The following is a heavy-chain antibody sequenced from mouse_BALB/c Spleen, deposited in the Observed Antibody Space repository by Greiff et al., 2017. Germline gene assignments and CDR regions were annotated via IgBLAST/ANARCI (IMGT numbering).Heavy chain of an antibody. J-gene: IGHJ2*01. D-gene: IGHD1-1*01. CDR2: ISYSGST. CDR3: AREGYYGSRRYFDY. Sequence: VQLKQSGPGLVKPSQSLSLTCTVTGYSITSDYAWNWIRQFPGNKLEWMGYISYSGSTSYNPSLKSRISITRDTSKNQFFLQLNSVTTEDTATYYCAREGYYGSRRYFDYWGQGTTLTVSS. V-gene: IGHV3-2*02. CDR1: GYSITSDYA.